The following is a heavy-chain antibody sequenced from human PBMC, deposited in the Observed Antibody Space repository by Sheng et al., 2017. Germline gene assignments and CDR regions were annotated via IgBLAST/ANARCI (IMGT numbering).Heavy chain of an antibody. V-gene: IGHV4-39*07. D-gene: IGHD2-15*01. Sequence: QLQLQESGPGLVKPSETLSLTCTVSGGSITGNAYYWGWIRQPPGKGLEWLGSIYYTGSPYYNPSLKSRVIISLDRSKNQFSLKLTSVTAADTAVYYCVRGGGGSRWRGHFDYVGPRDHWSP. CDR1: GGSITGNAYY. CDR3: VRGGGGSRWRGHFDY. J-gene: IGHJ4*02. CDR2: IYYTGSP.